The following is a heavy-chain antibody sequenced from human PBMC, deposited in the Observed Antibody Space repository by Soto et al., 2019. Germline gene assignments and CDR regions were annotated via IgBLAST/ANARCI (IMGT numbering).Heavy chain of an antibody. J-gene: IGHJ4*02. V-gene: IGHV4-4*02. CDR1: GGSISSANW. CDR3: ARDRKPGIDY. Sequence: QVQLPESGPGLVKPSGTLSLTCAVSGGSISSANWWSWVRQPPGKGLEWIGEIYHTGSTNYNPSLSRRVTISVDKAKNQFSLNVNSVTAADTARDYCARDRKPGIDYWGQGTLVTVSS. D-gene: IGHD3-10*01. CDR2: IYHTGST.